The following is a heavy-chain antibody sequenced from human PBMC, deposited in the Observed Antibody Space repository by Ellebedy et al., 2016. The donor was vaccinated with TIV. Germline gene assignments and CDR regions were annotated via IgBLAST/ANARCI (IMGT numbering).Heavy chain of an antibody. CDR1: GLIVTNAW. V-gene: IGHV3-15*05. CDR2: IQSRSEGGTV. CDR3: NTGWAFDD. J-gene: IGHJ3*01. Sequence: GESLKISXEASGLIVTNAWMTWVRQAPGKGLEWIGRIQSRSEGGTVAYAAPVQGRFIISRDESGNKLYLQMHSLRTDDTGVYYCNTGWAFDDWGQGTRVTVSS.